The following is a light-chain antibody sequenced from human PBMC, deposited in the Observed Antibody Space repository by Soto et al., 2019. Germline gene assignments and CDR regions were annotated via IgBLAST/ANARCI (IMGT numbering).Light chain of an antibody. CDR3: SSYTSSSTDV. CDR1: SSDVGGYNY. CDR2: DVS. V-gene: IGLV2-14*03. Sequence: QSVLTQPASVSGSPGQSITISCTGTSSDVGGYNYVSWYQHHPGKAPKIMIYDVSNRPSGVSNRFSGSKSGNTASLTISGLQAEDEADYYCSSYTSSSTDVFGTGTKVTVL. J-gene: IGLJ1*01.